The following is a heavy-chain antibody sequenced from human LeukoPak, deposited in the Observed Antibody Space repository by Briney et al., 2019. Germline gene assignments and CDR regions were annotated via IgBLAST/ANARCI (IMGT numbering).Heavy chain of an antibody. CDR2: ISYDGRNK. CDR1: GLTLSTYG. J-gene: IGHJ4*02. CDR3: AKQSWGSTYDFDY. D-gene: IGHD7-27*01. V-gene: IGHV3-30*18. Sequence: GGSLRLSCAASGLTLSTYGMHWVRQAPGKGLEWVAVISYDGRNKYYEDSVKGRFAISRDNSKNTLSLQMNSLREEDTAVYYCAKQSWGSTYDFDYWGQGTLVTVSS.